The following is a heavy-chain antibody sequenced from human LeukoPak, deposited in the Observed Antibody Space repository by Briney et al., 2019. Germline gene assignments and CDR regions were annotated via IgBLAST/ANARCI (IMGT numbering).Heavy chain of an antibody. J-gene: IGHJ3*02. D-gene: IGHD3/OR15-3a*01. CDR2: ISSSGSTI. Sequence: GGSLRLSCAASGFTFSSYEMNWVRQAPGKGLEWVSYISSSGSTIYYADSVKGRFTISRDNAKNSLYLQMNSLRAEDTAVYYCARGLGSGALDIWGQRTMGTASS. CDR1: GFTFSSYE. V-gene: IGHV3-48*03. CDR3: ARGLGSGALDI.